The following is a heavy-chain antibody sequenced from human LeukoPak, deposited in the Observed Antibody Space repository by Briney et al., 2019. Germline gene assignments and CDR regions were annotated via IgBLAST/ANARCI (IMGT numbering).Heavy chain of an antibody. V-gene: IGHV3-66*01. J-gene: IGHJ3*02. CDR3: ARTLVGSGLDAFDI. Sequence: GGSLRLSCAASGFTVSSNYMSWVRQAPGEGLEWLSVIYSGGDTYYAHSVKGRLTIPRDNSKNTLYLQINNLRAEDTALYYCARTLVGSGLDAFDIWGQGTMVTVS. CDR1: GFTVSSNY. CDR2: IYSGGDT. D-gene: IGHD2-15*01.